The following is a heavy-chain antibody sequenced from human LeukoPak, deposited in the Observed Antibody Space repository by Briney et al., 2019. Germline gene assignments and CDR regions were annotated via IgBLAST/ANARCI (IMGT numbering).Heavy chain of an antibody. CDR1: GFTFSDYY. CDR3: ARDIWFGEGYFDY. Sequence: GGSLRLSCAASGFTFSDYYMSWIRQAPGKGLEWVSYISSSSSYTNYADSVKGRFTISRDNAKNSLYLQMSSPRAEDTAVYYCARDIWFGEGYFDYWGQGTLVTVSS. D-gene: IGHD3-10*01. J-gene: IGHJ4*02. V-gene: IGHV3-11*06. CDR2: ISSSSSYT.